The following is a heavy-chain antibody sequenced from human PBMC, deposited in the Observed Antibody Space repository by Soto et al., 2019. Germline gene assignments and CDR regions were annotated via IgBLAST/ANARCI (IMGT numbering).Heavy chain of an antibody. Sequence: GGSLRLSCAASGFTVSSNYMSWVRQAPGKGLEWVSVIYSGGSTYYADSVKGRFTISRDNSKNTLYLQMNSLRAEDTAVYYCASNKDIVVVPAAMTHYYYYMAVWGKGTTVTVSS. CDR3: ASNKDIVVVPAAMTHYYYYMAV. J-gene: IGHJ6*03. D-gene: IGHD2-2*01. CDR1: GFTVSSNY. CDR2: IYSGGST. V-gene: IGHV3-66*01.